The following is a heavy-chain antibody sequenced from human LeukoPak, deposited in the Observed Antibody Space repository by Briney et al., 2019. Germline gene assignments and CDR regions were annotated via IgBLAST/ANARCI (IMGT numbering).Heavy chain of an antibody. CDR2: IYTSGST. J-gene: IGHJ3*02. V-gene: IGHV4-61*02. Sequence: SETLSLTCTVSGGSISSSSYYWGWIRQPAGKGLEWIGRIYTSGSTNYNPSLKGRVTMSVDTSKNQFSLKLSSVTAADTAVYYCATCNSCYSRAFDIWGQGTMVTVSS. CDR3: ATCNSCYSRAFDI. D-gene: IGHD2-2*02. CDR1: GGSISSSSYY.